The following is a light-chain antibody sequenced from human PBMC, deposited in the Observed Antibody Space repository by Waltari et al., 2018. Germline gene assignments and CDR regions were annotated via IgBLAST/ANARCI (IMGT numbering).Light chain of an antibody. Sequence: QVVLTQSPSASASLGASVRPTCRLSGDYSVHDIAWLQQRPRERPLSLMKVNGVGGHNNGDGVPERRSASSRGADRYLITARVQSEDEADYYCQAWGTGIKVFGGGTRLTVL. J-gene: IGLJ3*02. CDR2: VNGVGGH. V-gene: IGLV4-69*01. CDR3: QAWGTGIKV. CDR1: GDYSVHD.